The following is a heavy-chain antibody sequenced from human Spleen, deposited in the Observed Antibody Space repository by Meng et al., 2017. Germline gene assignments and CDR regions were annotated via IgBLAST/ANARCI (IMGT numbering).Heavy chain of an antibody. V-gene: IGHV1-2*06. CDR1: GYTFTGYY. Sequence: QVQLVQSGAEVKKPGASVKVSCKASGYTFTGYYMHWVRQAPGQGLEWTGRINPNSDGTNYAQKFQGRVTMTRDTSIRTAYIELSRLRSDDTAVYYCARGDYGDYLVYDYWGQGTLVTVSS. D-gene: IGHD4-17*01. CDR2: INPNSDGT. J-gene: IGHJ4*02. CDR3: ARGDYGDYLVYDY.